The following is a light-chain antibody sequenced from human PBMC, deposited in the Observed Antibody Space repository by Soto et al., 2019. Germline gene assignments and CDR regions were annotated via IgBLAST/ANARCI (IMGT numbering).Light chain of an antibody. CDR1: QIISIW. V-gene: IGKV1-5*03. CDR3: QQYKSHRRT. CDR2: KAS. Sequence: DIQMTRSPSTLTASGGDRYTITCRASQIISIWLDWYLHKPGKAPKLLINKASSLESGVPSRFIGSGSGTEFTLTISSLQPDDFPTYYCQQYKSHRRTFGQGTKVDIK. J-gene: IGKJ1*01.